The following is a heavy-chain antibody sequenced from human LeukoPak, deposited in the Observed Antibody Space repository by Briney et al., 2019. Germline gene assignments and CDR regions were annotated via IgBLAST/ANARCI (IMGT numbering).Heavy chain of an antibody. CDR1: GFTVSNKY. V-gene: IGHV3-53*01. D-gene: IGHD3-22*01. Sequence: GGSLRLSCAASGFTVSNKYMTWVRQAPGKGLEWVSLIYSDGRTYYADSVKGRCTISRDNSKNRLYLQMNSLRVEDTAVYYCARGLFLSGYLDAFDIWGQGTVVTVSS. CDR3: ARGLFLSGYLDAFDI. CDR2: IYSDGRT. J-gene: IGHJ3*02.